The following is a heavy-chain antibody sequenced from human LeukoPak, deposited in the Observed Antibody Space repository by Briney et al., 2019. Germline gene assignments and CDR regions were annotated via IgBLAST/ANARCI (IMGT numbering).Heavy chain of an antibody. V-gene: IGHV3-23*01. CDR1: GFTFSNYA. J-gene: IGHJ6*02. CDR2: ISGSGGST. CDR3: AKDDYSYYAMDV. Sequence: GGSLRLSCAASGFTFSNYAMSWVRQAPGKGLEWVSTISGSGGSTFYADSVKGRFTISRDNSRNTLYLQMNSLRAEDTAIYYCAKDDYSYYAMDVWGRGTTVTVSS.